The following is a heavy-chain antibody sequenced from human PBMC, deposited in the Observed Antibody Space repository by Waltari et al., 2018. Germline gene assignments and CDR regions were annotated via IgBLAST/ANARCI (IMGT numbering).Heavy chain of an antibody. J-gene: IGHJ6*02. V-gene: IGHV3-30*02. CDR3: AKTDCSGGSCHYGMDV. CDR1: GFTFSSYG. D-gene: IGHD2-15*01. CDR2: IRYDGSNK. Sequence: QVQLVESGGGVVQPGGSLRLSCAASGFTFSSYGMHWVRQAPGKGLEWVAFIRYDGSNKYYADSVKGRFTISRDNSKNTLYLQMNSLRAEDTAVYYCAKTDCSGGSCHYGMDVWGQGTTVTVSS.